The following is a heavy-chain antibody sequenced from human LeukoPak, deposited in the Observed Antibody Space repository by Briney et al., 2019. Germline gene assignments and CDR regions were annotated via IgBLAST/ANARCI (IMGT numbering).Heavy chain of an antibody. CDR2: ISTYSGNT. CDR1: GFTFTSYG. D-gene: IGHD4-17*01. Sequence: GASVKVSCKASGFTFTSYGISWVRQAPGQGLEWMGWISTYSGNTNYAQSLQGRVTMTTDTSTKTVYLELRSLGSDDTAVYYCVSHKDYGDYYYFDYWGQGTLVTVSS. V-gene: IGHV1-18*01. J-gene: IGHJ4*02. CDR3: VSHKDYGDYYYFDY.